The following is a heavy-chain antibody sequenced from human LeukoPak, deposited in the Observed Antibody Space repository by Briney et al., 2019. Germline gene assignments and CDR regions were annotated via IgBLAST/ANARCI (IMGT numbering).Heavy chain of an antibody. D-gene: IGHD4-17*01. CDR2: INHSGST. V-gene: IGHV4-34*01. CDR3: ARGARRTTVTTPFDY. J-gene: IGHJ4*02. Sequence: PSETLSLTCAVYGGSFSGYYWSWIRQPPGKALEWIGEINHSGSTNYNSSLKSRVTISVDTSKNQFSLKLSSVTAADTAVYYCARGARRTTVTTPFDYWGQGTLVTVSS. CDR1: GGSFSGYY.